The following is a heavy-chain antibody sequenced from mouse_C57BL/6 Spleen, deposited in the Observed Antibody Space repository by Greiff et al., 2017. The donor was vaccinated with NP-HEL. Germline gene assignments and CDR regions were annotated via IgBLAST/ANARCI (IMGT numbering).Heavy chain of an antibody. V-gene: IGHV1-22*01. Sequence: EVQLQQSGPELVKPGASVKMSCKASGYTFTDYNMHWVKQSHGKSLEWIGYINPNNGGTSYNQKFKGKATLTVNKSSSTAYMELRSLTSEDSAVYDCADDYGYAMDYWGQGTSVTVSS. CDR1: GYTFTDYN. CDR2: INPNNGGT. CDR3: ADDYGYAMDY. D-gene: IGHD2-4*01. J-gene: IGHJ4*01.